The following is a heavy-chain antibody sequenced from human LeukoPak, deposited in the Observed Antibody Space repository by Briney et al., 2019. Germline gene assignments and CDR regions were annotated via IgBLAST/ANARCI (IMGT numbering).Heavy chain of an antibody. Sequence: SETLSLTCTVSDDSISSSNYYWGWIRQPPGKGLEWIGSIYYSGSTYYNPSLKSRVTISVDTSKNQFSLKLSSVTAADTAVYYCASRWIAAAGAYYFDYWGQGTLVTVSS. D-gene: IGHD6-13*01. CDR2: IYYSGST. J-gene: IGHJ4*02. CDR1: DDSISSSNYY. CDR3: ASRWIAAAGAYYFDY. V-gene: IGHV4-39*07.